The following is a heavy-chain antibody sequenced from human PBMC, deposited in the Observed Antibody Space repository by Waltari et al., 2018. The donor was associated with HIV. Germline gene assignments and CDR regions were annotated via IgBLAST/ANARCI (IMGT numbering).Heavy chain of an antibody. Sequence: QVQLQESGPGLVKPSETLSLTCTVSGGSIRTYFWSWIRQPPGKGLEWIGYIFYSGTTNYNPSLKSRVSISVDTSKNQFSLKLSSVTAADTAVYYCARSRAAAGLDYWGQGALVTVSS. CDR1: GGSIRTYF. V-gene: IGHV4-59*01. CDR3: ARSRAAAGLDY. J-gene: IGHJ4*02. CDR2: IFYSGTT. D-gene: IGHD6-13*01.